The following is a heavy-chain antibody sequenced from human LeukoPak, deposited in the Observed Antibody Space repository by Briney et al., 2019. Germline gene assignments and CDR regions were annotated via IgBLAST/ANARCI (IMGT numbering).Heavy chain of an antibody. CDR1: GGSFSGYY. CDR3: ARTVPYDYVWGSYRYLGGNYFDY. CDR2: INHSGST. Sequence: SETLSLTCAVYGGSFSGYYWSWIRQPPGKGLEWIGEINHSGSTNYNPSLKSRVTISVGTSKNQFSLKLSSVTAADTAVYYCARTVPYDYVWGSYRYLGGNYFDYWGQGTLVTVSS. V-gene: IGHV4-34*01. D-gene: IGHD3-16*02. J-gene: IGHJ4*02.